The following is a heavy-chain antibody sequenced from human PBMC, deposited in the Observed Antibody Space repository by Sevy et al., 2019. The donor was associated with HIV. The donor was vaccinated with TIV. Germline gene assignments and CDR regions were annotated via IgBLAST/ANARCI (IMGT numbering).Heavy chain of an antibody. CDR1: GFRFDNFG. Sequence: GGSLRLSCAASGFRFDNFGMYWVRQAPGKGLEGVAFIRYDGINKYYVDSVKGRSTISRDNSNDTLYLEMKSLRLEDTAISYCEKGGRGGIDHYGMDVWGQGTTVTVSS. D-gene: IGHD2-15*01. CDR2: IRYDGINK. J-gene: IGHJ6*02. V-gene: IGHV3-30*02. CDR3: EKGGRGGIDHYGMDV.